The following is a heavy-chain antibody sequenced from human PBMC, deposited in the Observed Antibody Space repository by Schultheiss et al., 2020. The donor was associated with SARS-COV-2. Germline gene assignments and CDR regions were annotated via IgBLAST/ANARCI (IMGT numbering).Heavy chain of an antibody. CDR2: ISSTSSTI. D-gene: IGHD4-17*01. J-gene: IGHJ4*02. Sequence: GGSLRLSCAGSGFMFSSYAMSWVRQAPGKGLEWVSYISSTSSTIYYADSVKGRFTISRDNAKNSLYLQLNSLRVEDTAVYYCVRVAMTTVTELDYWGQGTLVTVSS. CDR1: GFMFSSYA. CDR3: VRVAMTTVTELDY. V-gene: IGHV3-48*04.